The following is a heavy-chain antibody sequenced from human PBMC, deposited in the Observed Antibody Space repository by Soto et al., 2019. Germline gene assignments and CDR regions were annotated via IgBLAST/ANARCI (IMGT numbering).Heavy chain of an antibody. CDR2: IYSGDNT. CDR3: ARFPRIALAAFDC. Sequence: EVQLVESGGDLVQPGGSLRLSCAASGFTVTSDYMSWVRQAPGKGLEWVSTIYSGDNTYYADSVKGRFIISRDKSKNTLYLQMNNLRAEDTVVYYCARFPRIALAAFDCWGQGTLVTVSS. D-gene: IGHD6-19*01. CDR1: GFTVTSDY. J-gene: IGHJ4*02. V-gene: IGHV3-66*01.